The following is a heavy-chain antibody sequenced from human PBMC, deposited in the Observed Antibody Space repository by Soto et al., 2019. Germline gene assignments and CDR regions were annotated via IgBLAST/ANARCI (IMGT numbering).Heavy chain of an antibody. Sequence: PGGSLRLSCAASGFTFSSYAMHWVRQAPGKGLEWVAVISYDGSNKYYADSVKGRFTISRDNSKNTLYLQMNSLRAEDTAVYYCASAKVGYSYGQYYYGSGSFDYWGQGTLVTVS. CDR1: GFTFSSYA. D-gene: IGHD3-10*01. CDR3: ASAKVGYSYGQYYYGSGSFDY. CDR2: ISYDGSNK. V-gene: IGHV3-30-3*01. J-gene: IGHJ4*02.